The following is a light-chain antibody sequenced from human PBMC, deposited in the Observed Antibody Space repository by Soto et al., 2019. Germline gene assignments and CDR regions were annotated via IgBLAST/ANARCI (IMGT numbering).Light chain of an antibody. CDR1: QSVSNN. J-gene: IGKJ1*01. CDR3: QQYNNWPPKT. Sequence: IVLTQSPGSLSLSPGERATLSCRASQSVSNNYLAWYQQKPGQAPRLLIYGASTRATGIPARFSGSGSGTEFTLTISSLQSEDFAVYYCQQYNNWPPKTFGQGTKVDIK. CDR2: GAS. V-gene: IGKV3-15*01.